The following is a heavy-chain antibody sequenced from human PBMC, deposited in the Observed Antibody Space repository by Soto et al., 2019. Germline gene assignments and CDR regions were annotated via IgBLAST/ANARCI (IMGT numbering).Heavy chain of an antibody. J-gene: IGHJ6*02. CDR1: GFTFSNAW. CDR3: TTSARGYCSGGSCYSYYYYYGMDV. V-gene: IGHV3-15*07. D-gene: IGHD2-15*01. CDR2: IKSKTDGGTT. Sequence: EVQLVESGGGLVKPGGSLRLSCAASGFTFSNAWMNWVRQAPGKGLEWVGRIKSKTDGGTTDYAAPVKGRFTISRDDSKNTLYLQMNSLKTEDTAVYYCTTSARGYCSGGSCYSYYYYYGMDVWGQGTTVTVSS.